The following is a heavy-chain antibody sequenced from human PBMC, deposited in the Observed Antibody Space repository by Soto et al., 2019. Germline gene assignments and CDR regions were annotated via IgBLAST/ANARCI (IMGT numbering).Heavy chain of an antibody. CDR1: GGSISSGGYY. Sequence: PSETLSLTCTVSGGSISSGGYYWSWIRQHPGKGLEWIGYIYYSGSTYYNPSLKSRVTISVDTSKNQFSLKLSSVTAADTAVYYCARASSWLSDYGMDVWGQGTTVTVSS. V-gene: IGHV4-31*03. CDR2: IYYSGST. J-gene: IGHJ6*02. CDR3: ARASSWLSDYGMDV. D-gene: IGHD6-13*01.